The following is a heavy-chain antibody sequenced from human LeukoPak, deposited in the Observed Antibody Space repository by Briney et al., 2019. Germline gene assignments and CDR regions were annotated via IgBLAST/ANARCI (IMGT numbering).Heavy chain of an antibody. J-gene: IGHJ6*02. D-gene: IGHD3-22*01. CDR2: IYTSGST. Sequence: SGTLSLTCTVSGGSISSYYWSWIRQPAGKGLEWIGRIYTSGSTNYNPSLKSRVTMSVDTSKNQFSLKLSSVTAADTAVYYCARDHRGYYYGSYYYYGMDVWGQGTTVTVSS. V-gene: IGHV4-4*07. CDR1: GGSISSYY. CDR3: ARDHRGYYYGSYYYYGMDV.